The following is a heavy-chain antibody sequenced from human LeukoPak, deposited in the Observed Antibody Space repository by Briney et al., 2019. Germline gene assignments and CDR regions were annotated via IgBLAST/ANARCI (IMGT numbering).Heavy chain of an antibody. J-gene: IGHJ6*02. Sequence: PSETLSLTCTVSGGSISSYYWSWIRQPPGKGLEWIGYIYYSGSTNYNPSLKSRVTTSVDTSKNQFSLKLSSVTAADTAVYYCARVGGTNYYYYGMDVWGRGTTVTVSS. V-gene: IGHV4-59*01. CDR3: ARVGGTNYYYYGMDV. D-gene: IGHD4-23*01. CDR2: IYYSGST. CDR1: GGSISSYY.